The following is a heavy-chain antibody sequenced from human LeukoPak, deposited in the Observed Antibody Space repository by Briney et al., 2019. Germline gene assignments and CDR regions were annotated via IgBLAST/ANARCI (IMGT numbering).Heavy chain of an antibody. CDR1: IGSLSRGDYY. CDR3: ARGGLWFGELLYPSEDPYFDY. Sequence: SHSLCLTYAFSIGSLSRGDYYGSWIRQPPGRGLGRIGYIYYSGSSYYNASLKSRVTISVDTSKNQTTLKMSSVTAADTAASYYARGGLWFGELLYPSEDPYFDYWGQGTLVTVSS. V-gene: IGHV4-30-4*01. J-gene: IGHJ4*02. D-gene: IGHD3-10*01. CDR2: IYYSGSS.